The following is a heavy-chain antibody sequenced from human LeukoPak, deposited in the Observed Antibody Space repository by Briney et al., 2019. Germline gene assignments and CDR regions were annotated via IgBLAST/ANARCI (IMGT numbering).Heavy chain of an antibody. CDR1: GFTFSSYG. D-gene: IGHD2-15*01. CDR3: AREYCSGGSCYSSGGPGFDY. CDR2: ISYDGNYK. V-gene: IGHV3-30*03. Sequence: GSSLRLSCEASGFTFSSYGMHWVRQAPGKGLEWVTSISYDGNYKYYADYVKGRFTISRDFSKNTLYLQMNSLRAEDTAVYYCAREYCSGGSCYSSGGPGFDYWGQGTLVTVSS. J-gene: IGHJ4*02.